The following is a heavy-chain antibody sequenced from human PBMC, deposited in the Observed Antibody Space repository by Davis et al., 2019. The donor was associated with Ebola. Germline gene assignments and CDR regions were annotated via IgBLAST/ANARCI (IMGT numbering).Heavy chain of an antibody. CDR1: GYTFTSYA. J-gene: IGHJ4*02. V-gene: IGHV1-3*01. CDR2: INAGNGNT. D-gene: IGHD6-19*01. CDR3: ARVTGGWYDYFDD. Sequence: MPGGSLRLSCAASGYTFTSYAMHWVRQAPGQRLEWMGWINAGNGNTKYSQKFQGRVTITRDTSASTTYMELSSLRSEDTAVYYCARVTGGWYDYFDDWGQGTLVTVSS.